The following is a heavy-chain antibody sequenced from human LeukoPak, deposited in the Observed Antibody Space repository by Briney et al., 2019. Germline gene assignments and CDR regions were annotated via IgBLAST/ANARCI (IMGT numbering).Heavy chain of an antibody. CDR1: GFTFSSYG. V-gene: IGHV3-30*03. CDR3: AFLSGARDYYYYYGMDV. D-gene: IGHD7-27*01. Sequence: GRSLRLSCAASGFTFSSYGMHWVRQAPGKGPEWVAVISYDGSNKYYADSVKGRFTISRDNSKNTLYLQMNSLRAEDTAVYYCAFLSGARDYYYYYGMDVWGQGTTVTVSS. CDR2: ISYDGSNK. J-gene: IGHJ6*02.